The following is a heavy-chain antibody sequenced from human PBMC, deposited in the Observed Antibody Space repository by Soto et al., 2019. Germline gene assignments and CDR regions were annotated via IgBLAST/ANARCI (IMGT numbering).Heavy chain of an antibody. CDR3: PRDPQYHHWPKSFDP. CDR2: TYYRSKWYN. CDR1: GDSVSSDSVA. J-gene: IGHJ5*02. D-gene: IGHD4-4*01. Sequence: SQTLSLTCAISGDSVSSDSVAWNWIRQSPSRGLEWLGRTYYRSKWYNDYAVSVKSRITINSDTSKNQFSLHLNSVTPEDTAVYYCPRDPQYHHWPKSFDPWGPGTPVTVSS. V-gene: IGHV6-1*01.